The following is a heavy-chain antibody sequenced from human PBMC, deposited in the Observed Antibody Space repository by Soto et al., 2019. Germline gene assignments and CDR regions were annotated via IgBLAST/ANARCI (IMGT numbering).Heavy chain of an antibody. V-gene: IGHV4-39*01. J-gene: IGHJ5*02. CDR2: IYYSGST. Sequence: SETLSLTCTVSGGSISSSSYYWGWIRQPPGKGLEWIGSIYYSGSTYYNPSLKSRVTISVDTSKNQFSLKLSSVTAADTAVYYCARQPPFDPWGQGTLGTVSS. CDR1: GGSISSSSYY. CDR3: ARQPPFDP.